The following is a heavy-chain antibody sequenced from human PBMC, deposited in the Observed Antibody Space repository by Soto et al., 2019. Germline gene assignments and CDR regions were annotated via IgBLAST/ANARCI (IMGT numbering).Heavy chain of an antibody. J-gene: IGHJ4*02. V-gene: IGHV3-30*18. D-gene: IGHD3-22*01. CDR2: VSFDESHK. Sequence: PGGSLRLSCTGTGFTFSVYGMHWVRQAPGKGLEWVAVVSFDESHKYYGDSVKGRFTVSRDNFENTLYLLMNSLRPEDTAVYYCAKARGYYDTTGYMDFWGQGTLVTVSS. CDR3: AKARGYYDTTGYMDF. CDR1: GFTFSVYG.